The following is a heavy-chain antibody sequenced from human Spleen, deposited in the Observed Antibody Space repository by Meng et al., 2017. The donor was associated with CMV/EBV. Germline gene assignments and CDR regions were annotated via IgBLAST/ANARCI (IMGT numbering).Heavy chain of an antibody. D-gene: IGHD1-26*01. J-gene: IGHJ4*02. CDR3: ARVVGARHFDY. V-gene: IGHV3-23*03. Sequence: GESLKISCAASGFTFSSYAMSWVRQAPGKGLEWVSVIYSGGSSTYYADSVKGRFTISRDNSKNTLYLQMNSLRADDTAVYYCARVVGARHFDYWGQGTLVTVSS. CDR1: GFTFSSYA. CDR2: IYSGGSST.